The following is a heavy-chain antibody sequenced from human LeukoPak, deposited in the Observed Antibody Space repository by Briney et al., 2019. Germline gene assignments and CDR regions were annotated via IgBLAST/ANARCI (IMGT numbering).Heavy chain of an antibody. CDR2: ISAYNGNT. CDR1: GYTFTGYY. J-gene: IGHJ5*02. CDR3: ARGGETYYDFWSGYLSWFDP. D-gene: IGHD3-3*01. V-gene: IGHV1-18*04. Sequence: ASVKVSCKASGYTFTGYYMHWVRQAPGQGLEWMGWISAYNGNTNYAQKLQGRVTMTTDTSTSTAYMELRSLRSDDTAVYYCARGGETYYDFWSGYLSWFDPWGQGTLVTVSS.